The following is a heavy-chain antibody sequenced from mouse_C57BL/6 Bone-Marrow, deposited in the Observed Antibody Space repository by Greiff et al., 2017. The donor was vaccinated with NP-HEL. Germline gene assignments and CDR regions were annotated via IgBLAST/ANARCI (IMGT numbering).Heavy chain of an antibody. J-gene: IGHJ2*01. CDR2: IDPSDSYT. CDR1: GYTFTSYW. D-gene: IGHD1-1*01. Sequence: QVQLQQPGAELVMPGASVKLSCKASGYTFTSYWMHWVKQRPGQGLEWIGEIDPSDSYTNYNQKFKGKSTLTVDKSSSTAYMQLSSLTSEDSAVYYCARKSYGSSWDWGQGTTLTVSS. CDR3: ARKSYGSSWD. V-gene: IGHV1-69*01.